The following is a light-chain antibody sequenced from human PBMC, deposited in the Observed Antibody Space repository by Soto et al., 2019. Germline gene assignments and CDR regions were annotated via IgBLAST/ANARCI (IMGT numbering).Light chain of an antibody. J-gene: IGKJ4*01. V-gene: IGKV3-11*01. CDR2: DAS. CDR1: QSVSHNY. CDR3: QQRSNWPPLT. Sequence: SLSAGAVSLSKGERATLSCRASQSVSHNYLAWYQQKPGQAPRLLIYDASNRATGIPARFSGSGSGTDFTLTISSLEPEDFAVYYCQQRSNWPPLTFGGGSKVDIK.